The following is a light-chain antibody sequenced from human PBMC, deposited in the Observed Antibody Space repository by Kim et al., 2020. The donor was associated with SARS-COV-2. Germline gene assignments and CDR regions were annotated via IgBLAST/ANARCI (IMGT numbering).Light chain of an antibody. CDR1: HDISKF. J-gene: IGKJ2*01. V-gene: IGKV1-33*01. CDR2: DAS. CDR3: QQYDMLPYT. Sequence: IQMTQSPSSLSASVGDRVTITCHSSHDISKFLNWYQQRPGKAPKLLIYDASNLETGVSSRFSGSGSGTDFTFSISSLQPEDIATYYCQQYDMLPYTFGQGTKLEI.